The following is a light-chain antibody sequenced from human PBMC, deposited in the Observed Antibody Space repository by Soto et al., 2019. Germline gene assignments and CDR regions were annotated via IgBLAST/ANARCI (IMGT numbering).Light chain of an antibody. CDR1: QSVSAN. Sequence: EIVMTQSPATLSVSPGERATLSCRASQSVSANLAWYQHKPGQAPRLLIYGASTRATGIPARFSGSGTGTDFTLTISSLQSEDFAVYYCQQYSKWPTFGRGTRLEIK. V-gene: IGKV3-15*01. CDR2: GAS. J-gene: IGKJ5*01. CDR3: QQYSKWPT.